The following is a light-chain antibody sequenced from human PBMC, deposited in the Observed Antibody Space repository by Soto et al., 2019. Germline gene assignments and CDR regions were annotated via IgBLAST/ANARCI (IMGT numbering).Light chain of an antibody. V-gene: IGKV3-20*01. CDR1: QSVSSTY. Sequence: EFVLTQSPGTLSLSPVERATLSCMASQSVSSTYLAWYQQKPGQAPRLLIYGASSRATGIPNRFSGSGSGTDFTLTISRLEPEDFAVYYCQQYGSSPRTFGQGTKVDIK. CDR3: QQYGSSPRT. CDR2: GAS. J-gene: IGKJ1*01.